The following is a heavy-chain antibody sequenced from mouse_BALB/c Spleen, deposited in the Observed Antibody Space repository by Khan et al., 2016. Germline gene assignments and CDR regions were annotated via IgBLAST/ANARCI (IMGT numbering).Heavy chain of an antibody. CDR3: ARDDYDYAMDY. Sequence: EVELVESGGGLVQPGGSLRLSCATSGFTFTDYYMSWVRQPPGKALEWLGFIRNKANGYTTKYSASVKGRLTISRDNSQSILYLQMNTLRAEDSATYYCARDDYDYAMDYWGQGTSVTVSS. CDR2: IRNKANGYTT. V-gene: IGHV7-3*02. CDR1: GFTFTDYY. J-gene: IGHJ4*01. D-gene: IGHD2-4*01.